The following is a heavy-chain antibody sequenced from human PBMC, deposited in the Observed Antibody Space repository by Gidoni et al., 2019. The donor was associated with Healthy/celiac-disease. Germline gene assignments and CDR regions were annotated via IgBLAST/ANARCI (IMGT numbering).Heavy chain of an antibody. J-gene: IGHJ3*02. Sequence: EVQLVESGGGLVQPGGSLRLSCAASGFTFSSYWMHWVRQAPGKGLVWVSRINRDGSRTSYAHSVKGRFTSSRDNAKNTLYLQMNSLRAEDTAVYYCARDLYGYDAFDIWGQGTMVTVSS. CDR1: GFTFSSYW. CDR3: ARDLYGYDAFDI. V-gene: IGHV3-74*01. CDR2: INRDGSRT. D-gene: IGHD4-17*01.